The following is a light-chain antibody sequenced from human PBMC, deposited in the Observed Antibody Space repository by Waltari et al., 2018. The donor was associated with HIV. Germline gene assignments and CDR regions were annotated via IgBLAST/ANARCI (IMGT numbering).Light chain of an antibody. CDR2: EVS. Sequence: QSALTQPVSVSGSPGQSIAISCIGTNTDVGRYNYVSWYQHHPGKAPQLIIYEVSNRPSEVSNRFSGSKSGDTAFLTISGLHGEDEADYYCWSYTSSDTFVFGTGTKVTVL. CDR3: WSYTSSDTFV. CDR1: NTDVGRYNY. V-gene: IGLV2-14*01. J-gene: IGLJ1*01.